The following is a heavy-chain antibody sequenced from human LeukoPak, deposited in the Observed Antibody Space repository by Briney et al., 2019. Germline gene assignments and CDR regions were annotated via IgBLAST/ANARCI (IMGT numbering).Heavy chain of an antibody. Sequence: PGGSLGLSCAASGFTFSSYGMSWVRQAPGKGLEWVSAISGSGSSTYYAASVKGRFTISRHNSKNTLYLQMNSLRAEDTAVYYCAKDLRGGLLWFGATPFDPWGQGTLVTVSS. CDR2: ISGSGSST. CDR3: AKDLRGGLLWFGATPFDP. V-gene: IGHV3-23*01. D-gene: IGHD3-10*01. CDR1: GFTFSSYG. J-gene: IGHJ5*02.